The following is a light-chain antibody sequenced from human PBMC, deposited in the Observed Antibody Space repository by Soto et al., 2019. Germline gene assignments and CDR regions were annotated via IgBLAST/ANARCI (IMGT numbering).Light chain of an antibody. CDR3: QQRSNWPPLT. CDR1: QSFRSN. Sequence: EIVLTQSAASLSLCPGERDSLXCRASQSFRSNLDWYQQKPGQAPRLLIFDASNRATGIQARFSGSGSGKDFTLNIRSLEPEDFAVYYCQQRSNWPPLTFGGGTKVDIK. V-gene: IGKV3-11*01. CDR2: DAS. J-gene: IGKJ4*01.